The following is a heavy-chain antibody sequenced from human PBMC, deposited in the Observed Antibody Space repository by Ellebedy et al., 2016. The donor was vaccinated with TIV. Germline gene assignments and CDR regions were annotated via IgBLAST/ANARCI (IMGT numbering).Heavy chain of an antibody. CDR3: ARSVEYYFDS. CDR2: MTSDMRTI. CDR1: GFPFSFYS. J-gene: IGHJ4*02. Sequence: GESLKISCAASGFPFSFYSMNWVRQAPGKGLEWISYMTSDMRTIYYADSVKGRFTISRDNARESLTLQMDSLRVEDTAVYYCARSVEYYFDSWGQGALVTVSS. D-gene: IGHD2-15*01. V-gene: IGHV3-48*04.